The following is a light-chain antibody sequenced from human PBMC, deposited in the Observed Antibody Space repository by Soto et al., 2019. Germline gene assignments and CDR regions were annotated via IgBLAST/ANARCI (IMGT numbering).Light chain of an antibody. CDR3: QQYNSYSRM. J-gene: IGKJ1*01. CDR1: QYITSY. Sequence: AIRMTQSPSSLSASTGDRVTITCRASQYITSYLAWYQQKPGKVPKLLIYDASSLESGVPSRFSGSGSGTEFTLTITSLQPDDFATYYCQQYNSYSRMFGQGTKV. V-gene: IGKV1-8*01. CDR2: DAS.